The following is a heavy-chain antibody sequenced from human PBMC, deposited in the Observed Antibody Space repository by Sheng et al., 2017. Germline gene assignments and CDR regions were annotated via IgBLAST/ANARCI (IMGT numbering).Heavy chain of an antibody. Sequence: EVQLVESGGGLVQPVRSLRLSCIASGFTFDDYAMHWVRQPPGKGLEWVSGITWNSGSIEYADSVRGRSTISRDNAKNSLYLQMDSLRAEDTALYYCAKADYGAGRRSFYFDFWGQGTLVTVSS. V-gene: IGHV3-9*01. D-gene: IGHD3-10*01. J-gene: IGHJ4*02. CDR1: GFTFDDYA. CDR3: AKADYGAGRRSFYFDF. CDR2: ITWNSGSI.